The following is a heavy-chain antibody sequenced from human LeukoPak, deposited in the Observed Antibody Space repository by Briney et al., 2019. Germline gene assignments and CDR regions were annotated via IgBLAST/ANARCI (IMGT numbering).Heavy chain of an antibody. CDR1: GFTFSNYW. J-gene: IGHJ4*02. V-gene: IGHV4-39*01. CDR2: IYYSGST. CDR3: ARSSHYDYVWGSYRFDY. D-gene: IGHD3-16*02. Sequence: GSLRLSCAASGFTFSNYWMSWIRQPPGKGLEWIGSIYYSGSTYYNPSLKSRVTISVDTSKNQFSLKLSSVTAADTAVYYCARSSHYDYVWGSYRFDYWGQGTLVTVSS.